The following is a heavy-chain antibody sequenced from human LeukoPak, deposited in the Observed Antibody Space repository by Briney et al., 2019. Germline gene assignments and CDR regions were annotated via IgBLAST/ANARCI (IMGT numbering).Heavy chain of an antibody. CDR2: ISYIGSNK. CDR1: GFTFSSYA. J-gene: IGHJ3*02. Sequence: GGSLRLSCAASGFTFSSYAMHWVRQAPGKGLEWVAVISYIGSNKYFADSVKGRFTISRDNAKNPLYLQMNSLRAEDTAVYYCARGRAIDIWGQGTMVTVSS. CDR3: ARGRAIDI. V-gene: IGHV3-30-3*01.